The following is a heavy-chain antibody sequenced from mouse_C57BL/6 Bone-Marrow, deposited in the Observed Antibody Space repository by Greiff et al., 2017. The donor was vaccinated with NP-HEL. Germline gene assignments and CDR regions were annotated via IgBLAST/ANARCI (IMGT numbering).Heavy chain of an antibody. CDR3: AREYYGSSYWYFDV. CDR1: GFTFSDFY. Sequence: EVMLVESGGGLVQPGGSLRLSCATSGFTFSDFYMEWVRQPPGKRLAWIAASRNKANDYTTEYSASVKGRFIVSRDTSQSILYLQMNALRAEDTAIYYCAREYYGSSYWYFDVWGAGTTVTVSS. V-gene: IGHV7-1*02. CDR2: SRNKANDYTT. D-gene: IGHD1-1*01. J-gene: IGHJ1*01.